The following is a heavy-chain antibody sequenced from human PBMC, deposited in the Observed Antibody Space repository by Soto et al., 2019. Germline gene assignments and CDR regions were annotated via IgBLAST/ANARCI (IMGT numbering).Heavy chain of an antibody. CDR3: ARGQRGDIIYSYGYLKFNYFDY. V-gene: IGHV4-34*01. CDR2: INHSGST. D-gene: IGHD5-18*01. Sequence: QVQLQQWGAGLLKPSETLSLTCAVYGGSFSGYYWSWIRQPPGKGLEWIGEINHSGSTNYNPSLKSRVTISVDTSKNQFSLKLSSVTAADTAVYYCARGQRGDIIYSYGYLKFNYFDYWGQGTLVTVSS. CDR1: GGSFSGYY. J-gene: IGHJ4*02.